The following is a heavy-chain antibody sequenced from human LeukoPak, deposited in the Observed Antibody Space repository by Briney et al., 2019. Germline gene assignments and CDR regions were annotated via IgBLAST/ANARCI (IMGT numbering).Heavy chain of an antibody. V-gene: IGHV4-34*01. CDR2: INHSGST. Sequence: SETLSLTCTVSGGSISSYYWSWIRQPPGKGLEWIGEINHSGSTNYNPSLKSRVTISVDTSKNQFSLKLSSVTAADTAVYYCARGPLGAAGAIDYWGQGTLVTVSS. D-gene: IGHD6-13*01. J-gene: IGHJ4*02. CDR1: GGSISSYY. CDR3: ARGPLGAAGAIDY.